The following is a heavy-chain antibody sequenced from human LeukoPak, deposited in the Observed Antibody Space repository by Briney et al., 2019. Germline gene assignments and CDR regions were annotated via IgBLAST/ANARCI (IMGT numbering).Heavy chain of an antibody. CDR3: ARASIVVVTKKGAFDI. CDR2: INPSGGST. CDR1: GYTSTSYY. J-gene: IGHJ3*02. V-gene: IGHV1-46*01. Sequence: ASVKVSCKASGYTSTSYYMHWVRQAPGQGLEWMGIINPSGGSTSYAQKFQGRVTMTRDTSTSTVYMELSSLRSEDTAVYYCARASIVVVTKKGAFDIWGQGTMVTVSS. D-gene: IGHD3-22*01.